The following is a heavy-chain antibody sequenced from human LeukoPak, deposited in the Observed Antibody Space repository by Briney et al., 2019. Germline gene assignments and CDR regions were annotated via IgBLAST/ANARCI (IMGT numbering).Heavy chain of an antibody. V-gene: IGHV1-69*01. CDR1: GGTFSSYA. D-gene: IGHD6-19*01. CDR2: IIPIFGTA. J-gene: IGHJ4*02. CDR3: ARDLSSSGWSPFDY. Sequence: ASVKVSCKASGGTFSSYAISWVRQAPGQGLEWMGGIIPIFGTANYAQKFQGRVTITADGSTSTAYMELSSLRSEDTAVYYCARDLSSSGWSPFDYWGQGTLVTVSS.